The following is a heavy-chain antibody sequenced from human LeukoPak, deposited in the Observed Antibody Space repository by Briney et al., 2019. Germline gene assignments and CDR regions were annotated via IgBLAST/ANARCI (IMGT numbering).Heavy chain of an antibody. CDR3: ARHRIGGNGAFEY. D-gene: IGHD2-8*01. Sequence: PSETLSLTCTFSGGSISSYYWSWIRQPPGKGLEWIGYISYSGSTNYNPSLKSRLTISVDTSKNQFSLRLSSVTAADTAVYYCARHRIGGNGAFEYWGQGALVTVSS. CDR1: GGSISSYY. V-gene: IGHV4-59*08. J-gene: IGHJ4*02. CDR2: ISYSGST.